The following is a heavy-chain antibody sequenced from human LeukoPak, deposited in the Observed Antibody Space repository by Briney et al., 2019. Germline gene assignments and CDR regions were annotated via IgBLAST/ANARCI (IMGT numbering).Heavy chain of an antibody. J-gene: IGHJ4*02. Sequence: QPGGSLRLSCAASGFTFSSYGMTWVRQAPGKGLEWVSYISSSSSTIYYADSVKGRFTISRDNAKNSLYLQMNSLRAEDTAVYYCARLRSAGVRGVFWPWGQGTLVTVSS. D-gene: IGHD3-10*01. CDR3: ARLRSAGVRGVFWP. CDR2: ISSSSSTI. CDR1: GFTFSSYG. V-gene: IGHV3-48*04.